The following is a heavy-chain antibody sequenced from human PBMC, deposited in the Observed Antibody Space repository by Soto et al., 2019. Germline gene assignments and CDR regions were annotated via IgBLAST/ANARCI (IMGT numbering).Heavy chain of an antibody. Sequence: PGESLKISSKGCGYCFTSYWISWVRQMPGKGLEWMGRIDPSDSYTNYSPSFQGHVTISADESISTAYLQWSSLKASDTAMYYCARLGSQGMDVWGQGTTVTVSS. D-gene: IGHD1-26*01. V-gene: IGHV5-10-1*01. J-gene: IGHJ6*02. CDR3: ARLGSQGMDV. CDR1: GYCFTSYW. CDR2: IDPSDSYT.